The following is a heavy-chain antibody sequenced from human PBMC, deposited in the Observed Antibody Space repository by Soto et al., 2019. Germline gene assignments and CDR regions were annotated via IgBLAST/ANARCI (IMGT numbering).Heavy chain of an antibody. V-gene: IGHV3-23*01. J-gene: IGHJ5*01. D-gene: IGHD1-26*01. CDR3: TTHEEGAPWAGGFDS. CDR1: GFRFRTRA. Sequence: LRLSCAASGFRFRTRAMSWVRQAPGKGLEWVASIRPGGDSTYYADSVKGRFAVSRDNSNVTLYLQMDSLRVEDTAIYYCTTHEEGAPWAGGFDSWGQGTLVTVSS. CDR2: IRPGGDST.